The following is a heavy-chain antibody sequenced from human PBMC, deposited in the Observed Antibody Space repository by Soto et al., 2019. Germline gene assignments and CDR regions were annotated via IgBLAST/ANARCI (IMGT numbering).Heavy chain of an antibody. CDR1: GGSISSSSYY. D-gene: IGHD2-2*01. V-gene: IGHV4-39*01. CDR2: IYYSGST. CDR3: ARHVTPQIVVVPAAIRKYNWFDP. J-gene: IGHJ5*02. Sequence: SETLSLTCTVPGGSISSSSYYWGWIRQPPGKGLEWIGNIYYSGSTYYNPSLKSRVTISVDTSKNQFSLKLSSVTAADTAVYYCARHVTPQIVVVPAAIRKYNWFDPWGQGTLVTVSS.